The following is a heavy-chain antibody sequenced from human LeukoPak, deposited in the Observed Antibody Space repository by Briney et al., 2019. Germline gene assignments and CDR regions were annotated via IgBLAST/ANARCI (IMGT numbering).Heavy chain of an antibody. CDR2: ISGSGGST. CDR3: AKSCRRAGWGYGKSIYYFDY. V-gene: IGHV3-23*01. D-gene: IGHD5-18*01. CDR1: GFTFSSYA. Sequence: GGSLRLSCAASGFTFSSYAMSWVRQAPGKGLEWVSAISGSGGSTYYADSVKGRFTISRDNSKNTLYLQMNSLRAEDTAVYYCAKSCRRAGWGYGKSIYYFDYWGQGTLVTVSS. J-gene: IGHJ4*02.